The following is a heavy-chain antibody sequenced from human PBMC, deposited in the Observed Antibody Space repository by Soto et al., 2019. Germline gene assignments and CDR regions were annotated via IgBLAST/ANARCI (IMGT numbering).Heavy chain of an antibody. CDR1: SDSVSSSSYT. Sequence: SETLSLTCTVSSDSVSSSSYTWGWIRQPPGKGLEGIGYIYHSGSIYYNPSLKSRVTISVDRSKNQFSLKLSSVTAADTAVYYCARVPDYWGQGTLVTVSS. V-gene: IGHV4-30-2*01. CDR3: ARVPDY. CDR2: IYHSGSI. J-gene: IGHJ4*02.